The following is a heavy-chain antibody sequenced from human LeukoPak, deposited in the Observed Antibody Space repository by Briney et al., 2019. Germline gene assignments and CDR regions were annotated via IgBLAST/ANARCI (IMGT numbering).Heavy chain of an antibody. CDR1: GFTFSSYS. CDR2: ISSSSTI. CDR3: ATAYSSSWADY. V-gene: IGHV3-48*01. J-gene: IGHJ4*02. D-gene: IGHD6-13*01. Sequence: HPGGSLRLSCAASGFTFSSYSMNWVRQAPGKGLEWVSYISSSSTIYYADSVKGRFTISRDNAKNSLYLQMNSLRAEDTAVYYCATAYSSSWADYWGQGTLVTVSS.